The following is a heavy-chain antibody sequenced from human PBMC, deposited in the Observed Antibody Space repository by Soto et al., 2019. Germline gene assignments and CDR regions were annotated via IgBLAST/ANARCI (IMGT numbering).Heavy chain of an antibody. CDR1: GFKFSDYH. Sequence: QVQLVQSGGGLVEPGGSLRLSCAASGFKFSDYHMTWIRQAQGKGLEWISYISSSGTYTTYTDSVKGRFTVSRDNAKSSLYLQMNSLRDEDTAVYYCACVAPTIFGAQFHHNLVDVWGQGNTVTVAS. V-gene: IGHV3-11*06. J-gene: IGHJ6*02. D-gene: IGHD3-3*01. CDR3: ACVAPTIFGAQFHHNLVDV. CDR2: ISSSGTYT.